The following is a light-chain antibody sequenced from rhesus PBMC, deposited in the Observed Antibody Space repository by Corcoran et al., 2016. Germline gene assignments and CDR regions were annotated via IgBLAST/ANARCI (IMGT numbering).Light chain of an antibody. CDR2: EVA. Sequence: QTALNQPRSVSGSPGESVTISCTGTTNDIGTYAYVSWYQQHPGTAPKLIIYEVAERPSGVSDRFSGSKSGNTASLTISGLQAEDEADYYCSSYSGSDIFFFGGGTRLTVL. J-gene: IGLJ2*01. CDR3: SSYSGSDIFF. CDR1: TNDIGTYAY. V-gene: IGLV2-32*02.